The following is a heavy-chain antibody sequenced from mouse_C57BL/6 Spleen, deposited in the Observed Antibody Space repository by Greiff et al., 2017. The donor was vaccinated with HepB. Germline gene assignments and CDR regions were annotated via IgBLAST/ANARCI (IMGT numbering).Heavy chain of an antibody. V-gene: IGHV1-82*01. CDR2: IYPGDGDT. CDR3: ARWGGTGAWLAY. D-gene: IGHD3-3*01. J-gene: IGHJ3*01. Sequence: VQLQQSGPELVKPGASVKISCKASGYAFSSSWMNWVKQRPGKGLEWIGRIYPGDGDTNYNGKFKGKATLTADKSSSTAYMQLSSLTSEDSAVYFCARWGGTGAWLAYWGQGTLVTVSA. CDR1: GYAFSSSW.